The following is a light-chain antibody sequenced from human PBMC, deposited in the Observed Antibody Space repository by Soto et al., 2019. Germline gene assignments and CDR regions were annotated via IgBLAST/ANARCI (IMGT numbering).Light chain of an antibody. Sequence: QSALTQPPSVSGSPGQSVTISCTGTSSDVGSYNRVSWYQQPPGKAPKLMVYDVSNRPSWVSNRFSGSKSGITASLTISGLQAEDEADYYCTSYTSDSTYVFGTGTKVTVL. CDR3: TSYTSDSTYV. V-gene: IGLV2-18*02. CDR2: DVS. CDR1: SSDVGSYNR. J-gene: IGLJ1*01.